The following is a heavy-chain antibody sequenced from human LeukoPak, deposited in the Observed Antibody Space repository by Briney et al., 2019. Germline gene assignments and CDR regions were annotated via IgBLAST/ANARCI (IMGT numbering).Heavy chain of an antibody. J-gene: IGHJ4*02. V-gene: IGHV1-8*02. CDR2: MNPNSGNT. CDR3: ARDLTGTVDY. Sequence: GASVKVSCKASGYTFTSYYMHWVRQAPGQGLEWMGWMNPNSGNTGYAQKFQGRVTMTRNTSISTAYMELSSLRSEDTAVYYCARDLTGTVDYWGQGTLVTVSS. CDR1: GYTFTSYY. D-gene: IGHD1-20*01.